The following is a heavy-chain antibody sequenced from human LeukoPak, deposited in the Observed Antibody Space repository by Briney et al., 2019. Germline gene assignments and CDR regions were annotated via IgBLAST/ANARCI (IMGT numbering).Heavy chain of an antibody. J-gene: IGHJ4*02. D-gene: IGHD6-13*01. V-gene: IGHV4-59*01. Sequence: SGTLSLTCTVSGGSISSYFWSWVRQPPGKGQEWIGYIYYNRRTNHNYNPSLKSRLTTSVDTSKTQVALKVNSGTAADTAVYYCAREGGSSRWYDYWGEGILVTVS. CDR1: GGSISSYF. CDR2: IYYNRRTNH. CDR3: AREGGSSRWYDY.